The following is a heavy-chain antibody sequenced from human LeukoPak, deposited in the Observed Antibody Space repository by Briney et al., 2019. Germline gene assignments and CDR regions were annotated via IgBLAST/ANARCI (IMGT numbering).Heavy chain of an antibody. J-gene: IGHJ4*02. CDR1: GFTFRSYG. Sequence: GRSLRLSCAASGFTFRSYGMHWVRQAPGKGLEWVAVISYDGSNKYYADSVKGRFTISRDNSKNTLYLQMNSLRAEDTAVYYCAKDKGSGWYWNYFDYWGQGTLVTVSS. CDR3: AKDKGSGWYWNYFDY. D-gene: IGHD6-19*01. CDR2: ISYDGSNK. V-gene: IGHV3-30*18.